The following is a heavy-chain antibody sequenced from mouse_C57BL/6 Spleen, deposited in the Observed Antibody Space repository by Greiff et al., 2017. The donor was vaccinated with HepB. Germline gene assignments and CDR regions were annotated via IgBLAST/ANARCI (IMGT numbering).Heavy chain of an antibody. CDR2: ISYDGSN. V-gene: IGHV3-6*01. J-gene: IGHJ2*01. CDR1: GYSITSGYY. CDR3: ARENEYFDY. Sequence: EVKLMESGPGLVKPSQSLSLTCSVTGYSITSGYYWNWIRQFPGNKLEWMGYISYDGSNNYNPSLKNRISITRDTSKNQFFLKLNSVTTEDTATYYCARENEYFDYWGQGTTLTVSS.